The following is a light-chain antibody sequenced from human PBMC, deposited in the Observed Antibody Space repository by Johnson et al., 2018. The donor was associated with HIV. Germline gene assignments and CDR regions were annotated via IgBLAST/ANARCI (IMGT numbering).Light chain of an antibody. CDR3: GTWDSSLSAYV. CDR1: SSNIGNNY. CDR2: EKN. V-gene: IGLV1-51*02. J-gene: IGLJ1*01. Sequence: HSVLTQPPSVSAATGQKVTISCSGSSSNIGNNYVSWYQQVPGTAPKLLIYEKNKRPSGIPDRFSASMSGTSATLDITGLQTGDEADYYCGTWDSSLSAYVFGTGTKVTVL.